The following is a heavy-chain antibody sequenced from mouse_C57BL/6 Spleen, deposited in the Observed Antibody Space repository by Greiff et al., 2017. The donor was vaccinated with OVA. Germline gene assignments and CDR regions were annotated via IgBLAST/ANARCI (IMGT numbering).Heavy chain of an antibody. CDR1: GFTFSSYA. J-gene: IGHJ4*01. V-gene: IGHV5-4*01. CDR3: ARDAYYSKDGYYAMDD. Sequence: DVKLVESGGGLVKPGGSLKLSCAASGFTFSSYAMSWVRQTPEKRLEWVATISDGGSYTYYPDNVKGRFTISRDNAKNNLYLQMSHLKSEDTAMYYCARDAYYSKDGYYAMDDWGQGTSVTVSS. CDR2: ISDGGSYT. D-gene: IGHD2-5*01.